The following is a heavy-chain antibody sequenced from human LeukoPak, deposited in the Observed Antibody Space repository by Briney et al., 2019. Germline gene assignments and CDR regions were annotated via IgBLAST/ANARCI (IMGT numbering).Heavy chain of an antibody. CDR1: GFTFSDYS. D-gene: IGHD1-26*01. CDR3: ARSVGHFDY. J-gene: IGHJ4*02. CDR2: ITGSSSTI. Sequence: GGSLRLSCVDSGFTFSDYSMNWVRQAPGKGLEWVSYITGSSSTIYYADSVKGRFTISRDNVKKSLYLQLNSLRDGDTAVYYCARSVGHFDYWGQGTLDTVSS. V-gene: IGHV3-48*02.